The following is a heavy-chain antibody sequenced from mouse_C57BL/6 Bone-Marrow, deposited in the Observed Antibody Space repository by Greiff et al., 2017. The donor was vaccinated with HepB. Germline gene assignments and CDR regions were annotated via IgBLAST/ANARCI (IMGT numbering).Heavy chain of an antibody. CDR2: IYPGSGST. Sequence: QVQLQQPGAELVKPGASVKMSCKASGYTLTSYWITWVKQRPGQGLEWLGDIYPGSGSTNYNEKFTSKATLTVDTSSSTAYMQLSSLTSEDSAVYYCARCGYPAWFAYWGQGTLVTVSA. D-gene: IGHD2-2*01. J-gene: IGHJ3*01. CDR1: GYTLTSYW. V-gene: IGHV1-55*01. CDR3: ARCGYPAWFAY.